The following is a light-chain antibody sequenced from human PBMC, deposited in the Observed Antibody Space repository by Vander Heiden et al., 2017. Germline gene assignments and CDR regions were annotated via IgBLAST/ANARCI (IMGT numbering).Light chain of an antibody. V-gene: IGKV1-39*01. J-gene: IGKJ2*01. CDR2: AAF. Sequence: DIQMTQSPSSLSASVGYKVIFTCRASQGIGSFLNWYQEKPGKAPKVLIYAAFNLQSGVPSRFSGTRSGTDFTLTITSLQPEDSATYYCQQSYRTPYTFGQGTKLEI. CDR1: QGIGSF. CDR3: QQSYRTPYT.